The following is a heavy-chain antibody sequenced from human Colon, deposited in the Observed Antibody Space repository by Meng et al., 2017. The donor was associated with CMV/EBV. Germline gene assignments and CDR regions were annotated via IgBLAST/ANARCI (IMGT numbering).Heavy chain of an antibody. D-gene: IGHD3-3*02. CDR3: GRDRHLDP. V-gene: IGHV1-2*02. CDR1: GNTFTDYY. Sequence: QVQLVQSGAEVKKPGASVKVSCKTSGNTFTDYYIHWVRQAPGQGLEWMGWINSISGDTNYAQKFQGRVTMTRDTSITTAYMELNSLKSDDTAVYYCGRDRHLDPWGQGTLVTVSS. J-gene: IGHJ5*02. CDR2: INSISGDT.